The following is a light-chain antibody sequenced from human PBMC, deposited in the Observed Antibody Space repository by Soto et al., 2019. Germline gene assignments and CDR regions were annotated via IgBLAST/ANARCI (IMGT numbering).Light chain of an antibody. Sequence: DIHMTQSPSTLSASVGDRVTITCRASQSISGWLAWYQQKPGRAPKLLIYDASNLETGVPSRFSGSGSGTEFTLTISSLQPDDFATYYCQQYDSFSLTFGGGTTVEIK. CDR1: QSISGW. V-gene: IGKV1-5*01. CDR3: QQYDSFSLT. CDR2: DAS. J-gene: IGKJ4*01.